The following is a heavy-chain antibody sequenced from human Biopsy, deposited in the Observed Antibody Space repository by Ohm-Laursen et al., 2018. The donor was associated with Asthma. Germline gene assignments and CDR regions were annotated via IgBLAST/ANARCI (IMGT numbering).Heavy chain of an antibody. CDR1: GGTFNTYV. J-gene: IGHJ4*02. CDR2: INSVFGTT. D-gene: IGHD2-2*01. Sequence: EASVKVSCKSLGGTFNTYVIGWVRRAPGQGLEWMGGINSVFGTTTYPQKFQDRVTITADDSTSTVYMELSSLRSEDTAVYYCARKAGSCISRTCYSLDFWGQGTLVTVSS. V-gene: IGHV1-69*13. CDR3: ARKAGSCISRTCYSLDF.